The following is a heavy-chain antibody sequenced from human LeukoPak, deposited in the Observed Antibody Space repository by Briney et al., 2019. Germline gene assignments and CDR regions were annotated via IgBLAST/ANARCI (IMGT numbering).Heavy chain of an antibody. CDR2: INPNSGGT. Sequence: ASVKVSCKASGYTCTGYDMHWVRQAPGKGLEWMGWINPNSGGTNYAQKFQGRVTMTRDTSISTAYMELSKLRSDYTALYYCARVPHWGHFDYWGQWTLVTVSS. D-gene: IGHD3-16*01. CDR1: GYTCTGYD. V-gene: IGHV1-2*02. J-gene: IGHJ4*03. CDR3: ARVPHWGHFDY.